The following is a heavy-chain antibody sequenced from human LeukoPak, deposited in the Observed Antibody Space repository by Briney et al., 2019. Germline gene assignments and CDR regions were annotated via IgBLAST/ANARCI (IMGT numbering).Heavy chain of an antibody. CDR1: GFTFNSYA. CDR2: ISSNGDST. V-gene: IGHV3-64D*09. CDR3: VKGQQFILTGYYFDY. D-gene: IGHD3-9*01. Sequence: GGSLRLSCSASGFTFNSYAMHWVRQAPGKGLEYVSVISSNGDSTYCAVSLKGRFTISRDNSKSTLYLQMSSLRPEDTAVYYCVKGQQFILTGYYFDYWGQGTLVTVSS. J-gene: IGHJ4*02.